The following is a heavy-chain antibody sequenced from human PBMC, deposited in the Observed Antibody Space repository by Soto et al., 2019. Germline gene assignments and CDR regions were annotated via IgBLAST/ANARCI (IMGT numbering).Heavy chain of an antibody. V-gene: IGHV3-11*01. J-gene: IGHJ4*02. CDR3: ARTGTRAARPSY. CDR2: VSSSGTSM. D-gene: IGHD6-6*01. Sequence: QVQLAESGGGLVEPGGHLRISCAASGFTFSDYDMSRIRQYPGKGLEWVSFVSSSGTSMYFADSVKGRFTISRDNAKNSLDLQLNSLRAEDTAMNYCARTGTRAARPSYWGQGALVSVSS. CDR1: GFTFSDYD.